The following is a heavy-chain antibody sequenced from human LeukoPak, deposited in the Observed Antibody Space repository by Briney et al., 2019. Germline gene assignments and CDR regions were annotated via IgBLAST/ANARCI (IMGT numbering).Heavy chain of an antibody. Sequence: GGSLRLSCAASGFSFRSNAMNWVRQAPGKGLEWVSGISDSGGSTSYADSVKGRFAISRDNSKNTLYLQMNSLRAEDTAIYYCAKGTVVGATTHFDYWGQGTLVTVSS. J-gene: IGHJ4*02. CDR3: AKGTVVGATTHFDY. V-gene: IGHV3-23*01. CDR2: ISDSGGST. CDR1: GFSFRSNA. D-gene: IGHD1-26*01.